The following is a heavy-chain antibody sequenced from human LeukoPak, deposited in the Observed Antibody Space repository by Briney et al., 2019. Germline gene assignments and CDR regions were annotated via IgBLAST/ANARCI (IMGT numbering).Heavy chain of an antibody. CDR1: GLTFSDYY. D-gene: IGHD3-22*01. Sequence: GGSLRLSCEASGLTFSDYYMSWVRQAPGKGLEWVSYISSSGYTIFHADSVKGRLTISRDNARDSLYLQMNSLRAEDTAVYYCVRSQFSASDVIGDAFDIWGQGTKVTVSS. CDR2: ISSSGYTI. V-gene: IGHV3-11*04. J-gene: IGHJ3*02. CDR3: VRSQFSASDVIGDAFDI.